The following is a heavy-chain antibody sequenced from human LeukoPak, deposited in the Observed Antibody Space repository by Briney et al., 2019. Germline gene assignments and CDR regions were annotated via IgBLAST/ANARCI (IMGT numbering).Heavy chain of an antibody. J-gene: IGHJ6*02. Sequence: SETLSLTCTVSGDSISSYYWSWIRQPPGKGLEWIGYIYYSGSTNYNPSLKSRVAISVDTSKNQFSLTLSSVTAADTAVYYCARAHATYYYYGMDVWAKGPRSPSP. V-gene: IGHV4-59*01. CDR2: IYYSGST. CDR1: GDSISSYY. CDR3: ARAHATYYYYGMDV.